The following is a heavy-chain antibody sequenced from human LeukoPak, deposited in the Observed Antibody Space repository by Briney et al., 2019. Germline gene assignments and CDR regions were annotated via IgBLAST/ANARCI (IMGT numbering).Heavy chain of an antibody. J-gene: IGHJ6*02. D-gene: IGHD6-13*01. V-gene: IGHV4-59*01. CDR3: ARAGRGGQQLAPPLVYYYYGMDV. CDR2: IYYSGST. Sequence: PSETLSLTCTVSGGSISSYYWSWIRQPPGKGLEWIGYIYYSGSTNYNPSLKSRVTISADTSKNQFSLKLSSVTAADTAVYYCARAGRGGQQLAPPLVYYYYGMDVWGQGTTVTVSS. CDR1: GGSISSYY.